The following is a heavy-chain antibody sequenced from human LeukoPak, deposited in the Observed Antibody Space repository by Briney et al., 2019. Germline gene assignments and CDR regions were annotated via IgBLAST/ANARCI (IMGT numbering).Heavy chain of an antibody. CDR3: AKDLIRVPAADY. CDR1: GFTFSSYW. D-gene: IGHD2-2*01. Sequence: GGSLRLSCAASGFTFSSYWMHWVRQAPGRGLVWVSRINGDGSSTSYADSVKGRFTISRDNAKNTLYLQMNSLRAEDTAVYYCAKDLIRVPAADYWGQGTLVTVSS. V-gene: IGHV3-74*01. CDR2: INGDGSST. J-gene: IGHJ4*02.